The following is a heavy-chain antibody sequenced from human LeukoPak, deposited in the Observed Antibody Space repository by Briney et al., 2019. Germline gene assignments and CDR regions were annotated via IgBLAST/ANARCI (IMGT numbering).Heavy chain of an antibody. J-gene: IGHJ4*02. Sequence: GESLKISCNTSGYRFSTYWIGWVRPMPGKGLEWMAIIYPDDSDTRYSPSFQGQVTISADKSIGTAYLQWSSLKASDTAMYYCARPSGYSFGPYNYWGQGTLVTVSS. CDR1: GYRFSTYW. CDR2: IYPDDSDT. V-gene: IGHV5-51*01. CDR3: ARPSGYSFGPYNY. D-gene: IGHD5-18*01.